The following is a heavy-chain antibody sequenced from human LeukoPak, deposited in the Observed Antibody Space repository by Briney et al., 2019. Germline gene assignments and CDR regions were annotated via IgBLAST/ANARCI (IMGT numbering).Heavy chain of an antibody. CDR2: ISSSSSYI. V-gene: IGHV3-21*01. J-gene: IGHJ4*02. Sequence: GGSLRLSCAASGFTFSSYEMNWVRQAPGKGLEWVSSISSSSSYIYYADSVKGRFTISRDNAKNSLYLQMNSLRAEDTAVYYCAREASNLRFLEWLLSPSDYWGQGTLVTVSS. CDR1: GFTFSSYE. D-gene: IGHD3-3*01. CDR3: AREASNLRFLEWLLSPSDY.